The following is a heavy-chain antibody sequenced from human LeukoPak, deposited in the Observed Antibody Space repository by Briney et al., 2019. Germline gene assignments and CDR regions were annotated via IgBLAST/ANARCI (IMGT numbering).Heavy chain of an antibody. CDR1: GFTFTDYY. V-gene: IGHV3-11*01. CDR2: ISGSGPTI. J-gene: IGHJ3*01. CDR3: GRDFGLVGTKRSFDL. Sequence: PGGSLRLSCAASGFTFTDYYMGWIGQAPGKGLEGLSYISGSGPTIFSADSVKGRFTISRDNAKTSVDLQINSLRAEDPAVYYCGRDFGLVGTKRSFDLWGQGTIVTVSS. D-gene: IGHD1-7*01.